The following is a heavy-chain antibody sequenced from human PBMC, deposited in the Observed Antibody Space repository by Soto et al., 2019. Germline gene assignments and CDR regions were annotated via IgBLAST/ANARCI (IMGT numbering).Heavy chain of an antibody. CDR1: GLIVWDYD. Sequence: CLRICCASCGLIVWDYDIDWVRQAPGKGLEWVGRSTNKANRYATVYAASVKGRFTISRDESKNSLYLQMNSLNTEDTAVYYCVRGRNSFDYWGQGALVTVSS. CDR3: VRGRNSFDY. CDR2: STNKANRYAT. J-gene: IGHJ4*02. V-gene: IGHV3-72*01.